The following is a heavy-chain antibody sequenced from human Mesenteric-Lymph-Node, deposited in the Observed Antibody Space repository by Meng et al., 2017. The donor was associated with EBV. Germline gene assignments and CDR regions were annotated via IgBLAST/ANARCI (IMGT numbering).Heavy chain of an antibody. J-gene: IGHJ5*02. CDR2: IYWDDDK. V-gene: IGHV2-5*02. CDR3: AHRTSNCFDP. CDR1: GFSLSTSGVG. Sequence: QINLQDSRPTLFNPTQTLTLTCTFSGFSLSTSGVGVGWIRQPPGKALEWLALIYWDDDKRYSPSLKTRLTITKDTSENQVVLTMTNMDPVDAATYYCAHRTSNCFDPWGQGTLVTVSS.